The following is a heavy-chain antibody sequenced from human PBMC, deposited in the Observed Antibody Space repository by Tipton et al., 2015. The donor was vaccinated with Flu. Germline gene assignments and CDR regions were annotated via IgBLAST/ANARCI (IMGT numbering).Heavy chain of an antibody. V-gene: IGHV3-23*01. J-gene: IGHJ4*02. CDR1: GFTFSSYA. Sequence: GSLRLSCAASGFTFSSYAMSWVRQAPGKGLEWVSAISGSGGSTYYADSVKGRFTISRDNSKNTLYLQMNSLRAEDTAVYYCAKVSADYGGTQYWGQGTLVTVSS. D-gene: IGHD4-23*01. CDR2: ISGSGGST. CDR3: AKVSADYGGTQY.